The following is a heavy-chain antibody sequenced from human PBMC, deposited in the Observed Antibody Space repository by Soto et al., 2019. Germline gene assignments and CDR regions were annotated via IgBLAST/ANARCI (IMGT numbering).Heavy chain of an antibody. J-gene: IGHJ6*03. Sequence: GGSLRLSCAASGFTFSSYGMHWVRQAPGKGLEWVAVIWYDGSNKYYADSVKGRFTISRDNSKNTLHLQMNSLRAEDTAVYYCARVGFGTEDYMDVWGKGTTVTVSS. CDR2: IWYDGSNK. V-gene: IGHV3-33*01. CDR1: GFTFSSYG. D-gene: IGHD3-10*01. CDR3: ARVGFGTEDYMDV.